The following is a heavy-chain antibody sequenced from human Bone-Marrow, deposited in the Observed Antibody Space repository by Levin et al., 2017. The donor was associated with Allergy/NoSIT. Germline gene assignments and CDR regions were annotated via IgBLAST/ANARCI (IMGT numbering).Heavy chain of an antibody. CDR3: AKADSSGYNYGY. Sequence: SLKISCAASGFTFDDYAMHWVRQAPGKGLEWVSGISWNSGSIGYADSVKGRFTISRDNAKNSLYLQMNSLRTEDTALYYCAKADSSGYNYGYWGQGTLVTVSS. V-gene: IGHV3-9*01. J-gene: IGHJ4*02. CDR2: ISWNSGSI. CDR1: GFTFDDYA. D-gene: IGHD3-22*01.